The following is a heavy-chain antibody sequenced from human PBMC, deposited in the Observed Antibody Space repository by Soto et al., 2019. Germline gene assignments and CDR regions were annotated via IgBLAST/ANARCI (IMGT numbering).Heavy chain of an antibody. Sequence: PSETLSLTCAVYGGSFSGYYWSWIRQPPGKGLEWIGYIYYSGSTYYNPSLKSRVTISVDTSKNQFSLKLSSVTAADTAVYYCATYKRGYSYGYLVYWGQGTLVTVSS. CDR1: GGSFSGYY. J-gene: IGHJ4*02. D-gene: IGHD5-18*01. CDR3: ATYKRGYSYGYLVY. V-gene: IGHV4-59*06. CDR2: IYYSGST.